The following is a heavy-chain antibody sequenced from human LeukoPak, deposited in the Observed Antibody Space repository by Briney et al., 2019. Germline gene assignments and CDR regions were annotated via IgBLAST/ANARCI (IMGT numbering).Heavy chain of an antibody. CDR1: GFTFSSYW. Sequence: PGGSLRLSCAASGFTFSSYWMSWVRQAPVKGLEWVANIKQDGGEKYYVDSVKGRFTTSRDNAKNSLYLEMNSLRAEDTAVYYCARDKIVGATHFDSWGQGTLVTVSS. CDR2: IKQDGGEK. CDR3: ARDKIVGATHFDS. J-gene: IGHJ4*02. V-gene: IGHV3-7*01. D-gene: IGHD1-26*01.